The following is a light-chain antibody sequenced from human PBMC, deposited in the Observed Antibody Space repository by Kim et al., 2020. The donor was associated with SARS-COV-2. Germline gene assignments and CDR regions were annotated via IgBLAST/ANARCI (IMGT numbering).Light chain of an antibody. CDR3: QHFGRPRTWT. Sequence: DIVLTQSPDTLSLSPGDRATLSCRASQCITSTYVAWYQQKPGQAPRLLIYGTSTRAAGIPGRFSGSGSGTDYTHTINRLEPEDFVIYCCQHFGRPRTWTFGQGTQVDIK. CDR1: QCITSTY. V-gene: IGKV3-20*01. J-gene: IGKJ1*01. CDR2: GTS.